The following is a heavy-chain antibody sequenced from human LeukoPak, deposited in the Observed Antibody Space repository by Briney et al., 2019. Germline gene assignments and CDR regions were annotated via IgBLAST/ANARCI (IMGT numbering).Heavy chain of an antibody. J-gene: IGHJ6*02. D-gene: IGHD3-10*01. CDR2: IYSGGST. Sequence: TGGSLRLSCAVSGFTVSSNYMSWVRQAPGKGLEWVSVIYSGGSTYYADSVKGRFTISRDNSKNTLYLQMNSLRAEDTAVYYCARDRNSDHTYYGMDVWGQGTTVTVSS. V-gene: IGHV3-53*01. CDR3: ARDRNSDHTYYGMDV. CDR1: GFTVSSNY.